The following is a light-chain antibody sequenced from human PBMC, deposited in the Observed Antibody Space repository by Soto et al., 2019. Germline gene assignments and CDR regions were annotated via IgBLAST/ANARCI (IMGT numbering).Light chain of an antibody. V-gene: IGKV3-15*01. CDR2: GAS. CDR1: QSVSSN. Sequence: EIVMTQSPGTLSVSPGERATLSCRASQSVSSNLAWYQQKPGQAPRLLIYGASTRATGIPARFSGSRSGTEFTLTISSLQSEDFEVYYCQQYNNWPRTFGQGTKVETK. CDR3: QQYNNWPRT. J-gene: IGKJ1*01.